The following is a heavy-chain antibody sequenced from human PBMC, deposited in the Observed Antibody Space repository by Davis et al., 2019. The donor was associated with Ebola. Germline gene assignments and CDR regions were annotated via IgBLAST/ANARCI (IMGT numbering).Heavy chain of an antibody. J-gene: IGHJ4*02. Sequence: GGSLRLSCAASGFTVSSNHMNWVRQAPGKGLEWVSSITSSSHYIYYADSVKGRFTISRDNAKNSLYLQMNSLRAEDTAVYHCARDMDSGNANKGYYFDSWGQGTMVTVSS. CDR2: ITSSSHYI. CDR3: ARDMDSGNANKGYYFDS. D-gene: IGHD4-23*01. V-gene: IGHV3-21*01. CDR1: GFTVSSNH.